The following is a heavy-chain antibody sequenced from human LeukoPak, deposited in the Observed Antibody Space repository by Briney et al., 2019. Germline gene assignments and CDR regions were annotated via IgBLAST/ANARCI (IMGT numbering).Heavy chain of an antibody. J-gene: IGHJ4*02. CDR1: GASISSYY. CDR2: LYISGST. V-gene: IGHV4-4*07. CDR3: ARDLPGSLYFDY. Sequence: SETLSLTCTVSGASISSYYYNWIRQTAGRGLEWIGRLYISGSTDYNPSLKSRVTISVDTSKNQFSLKLSSVTAADTAVYFCARDLPGSLYFDYWGQGVLVTVSS.